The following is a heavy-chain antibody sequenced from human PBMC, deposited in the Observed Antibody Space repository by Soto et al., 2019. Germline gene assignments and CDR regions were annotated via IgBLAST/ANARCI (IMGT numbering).Heavy chain of an antibody. V-gene: IGHV3-74*01. J-gene: IGHJ4*02. D-gene: IGHD2-15*01. CDR3: ARVCTGGSCYQFDS. Sequence: EVHLVESRGRLVQPGRSLSLSCAASGFTFSSYWMHWVRQAPGKGLVWVSRINGDGSNTNYADSVKGRFTISRDNAKNTLYLQMNSLRADDTAVYYCARVCTGGSCYQFDSWGQGTLVTVSS. CDR1: GFTFSSYW. CDR2: INGDGSNT.